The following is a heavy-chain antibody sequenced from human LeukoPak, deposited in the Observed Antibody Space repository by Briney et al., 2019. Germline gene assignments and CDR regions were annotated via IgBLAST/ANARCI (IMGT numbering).Heavy chain of an antibody. CDR2: ISYDGSNK. CDR3: AKELRYGGSYSYYYGMDV. D-gene: IGHD1-26*01. V-gene: IGHV3-30*18. CDR1: GFTFSSYG. Sequence: PGGSLRLSCAASGFTFSSYGMHWVRQAPGKGLEWVAVISYDGSNKYYADSVKGRFTISRDNSKNTLYLQMNSLRAEDTAVYYCAKELRYGGSYSYYYGMDVWGQGTTVTVSS. J-gene: IGHJ6*02.